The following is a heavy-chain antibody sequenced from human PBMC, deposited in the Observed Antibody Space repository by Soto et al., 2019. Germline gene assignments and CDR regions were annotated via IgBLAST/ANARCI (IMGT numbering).Heavy chain of an antibody. Sequence: GGSLRLSCASSGFTFSSYAMSLARQAPGKGLEWVSAISGSGGSTYYADSVKGRFTISRDNSKNTLYLQMNSLRAEDTAVYHCAYGSGSYYNYALDYWGQGTLVTVSS. V-gene: IGHV3-23*01. D-gene: IGHD3-10*01. J-gene: IGHJ4*02. CDR3: AYGSGSYYNYALDY. CDR2: ISGSGGST. CDR1: GFTFSSYA.